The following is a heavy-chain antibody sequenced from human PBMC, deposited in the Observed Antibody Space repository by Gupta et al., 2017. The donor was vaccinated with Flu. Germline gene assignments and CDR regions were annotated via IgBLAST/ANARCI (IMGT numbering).Heavy chain of an antibody. CDR3: ASHRSSNWFEN. V-gene: IGHV3-48*02. D-gene: IGHD6-13*01. CDR2: ISASGSNI. Sequence: EVQLVESGGGLVQPGESLRLSCVASGFPFSSLTINWVRQVPGKGLEWLSYISASGSNIVYADSVKGRFTVYRDNAKNSLFLLMNSLGDEDTAVYYCASHRSSNWFENWGQGTLVTVSS. CDR1: GFPFSSLT. J-gene: IGHJ5*02.